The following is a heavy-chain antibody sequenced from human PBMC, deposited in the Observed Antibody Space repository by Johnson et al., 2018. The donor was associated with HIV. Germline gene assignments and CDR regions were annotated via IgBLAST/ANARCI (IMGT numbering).Heavy chain of an antibody. CDR3: VRAVKYYNCFVSFLFDI. CDR1: GFTVSSNY. V-gene: IGHV3-66*01. CDR2: IYSGGST. D-gene: IGHD3-10*01. J-gene: IGHJ3*02. Sequence: VQLVESGGGLVQPGGSLRLSCAASGFTVSSNYMSWVRQAPGKGLEWVSVIYSGGSTYYADSVKGRFTISRDNSKNTLYLQMNSLRAEDTAVYYCVRAVKYYNCFVSFLFDIWGQGTMVTVSS.